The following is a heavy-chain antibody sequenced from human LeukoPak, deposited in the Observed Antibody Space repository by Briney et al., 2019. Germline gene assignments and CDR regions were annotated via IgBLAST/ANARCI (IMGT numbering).Heavy chain of an antibody. V-gene: IGHV4-34*01. D-gene: IGHD3-10*01. CDR1: GGSFSGYY. Sequence: SETLSLTCAVYGGSFSGYYWSWIRQPPGKGLEWIGEINHSGSTNYNPSLKSRVTMSVDTSKNQFSLKLSSVTAADTAVYYCARDYDYGSGNWFDPWGQGTLVTVSS. CDR2: INHSGST. J-gene: IGHJ5*02. CDR3: ARDYDYGSGNWFDP.